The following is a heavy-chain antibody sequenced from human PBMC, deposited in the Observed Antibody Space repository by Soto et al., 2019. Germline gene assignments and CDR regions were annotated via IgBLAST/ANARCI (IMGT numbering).Heavy chain of an antibody. CDR3: ARDRVTMVRGARCFDP. CDR1: GYTFTSYG. D-gene: IGHD3-10*01. Sequence: QVQLVQSGAEVKKPGASVKVSCKASGYTFTSYGISWVRQAPGQGLEWMGWISAYNGNTNYAQKLQVRVTMTTDTSTSTAYMELRSLRSDDTAVYYCARDRVTMVRGARCFDPWGQGTLVTVSS. CDR2: ISAYNGNT. J-gene: IGHJ5*02. V-gene: IGHV1-18*01.